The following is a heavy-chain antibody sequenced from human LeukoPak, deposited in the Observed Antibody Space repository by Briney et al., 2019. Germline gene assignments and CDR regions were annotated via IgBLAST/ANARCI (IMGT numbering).Heavy chain of an antibody. V-gene: IGHV3-30*02. CDR3: AKSELRFLEWLLGFDY. J-gene: IGHJ4*02. CDR2: IRYDGSNK. CDR1: GFTFSSYG. D-gene: IGHD3-3*01. Sequence: GGSLRLSCAASGFTFSSYGMHWVRQAPGKGLEWVAFIRYDGSNKYYADSVKGRFTISRDNSKNTLYLQMNSLRAEDTAVYYCAKSELRFLEWLLGFDYWGQGTLVTVSS.